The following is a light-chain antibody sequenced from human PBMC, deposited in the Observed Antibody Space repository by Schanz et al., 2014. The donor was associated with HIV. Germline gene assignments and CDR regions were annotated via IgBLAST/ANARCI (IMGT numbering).Light chain of an antibody. CDR2: GNS. Sequence: QSVLAQPLSVSGAPGQRVTISCTGSSSNIGAGYDVHWYQQLPGTAPKLLIYGNSNRPSGVTDRFSGSKSGTSATLVISDLQTGDEADYYCGTWENTLTGEIFGGGTKLTVL. J-gene: IGLJ2*01. CDR1: SSNIGAGYD. CDR3: GTWENTLTGEI. V-gene: IGLV1-40*01.